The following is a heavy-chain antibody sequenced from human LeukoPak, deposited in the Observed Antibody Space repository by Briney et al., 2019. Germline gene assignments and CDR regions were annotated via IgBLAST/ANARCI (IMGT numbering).Heavy chain of an antibody. CDR3: TRGSLSGSSRDY. Sequence: GASVRVSCKASGYTFTGYDINWVRQVTGQGREWMGWMNPNSGDAGYAQKFQGRVTMTRNTSIDTAYMDLSGLRSEDTAVYYCTRGSLSGSSRDYWGQGTLVTVSS. V-gene: IGHV1-8*01. CDR2: MNPNSGDA. D-gene: IGHD1-26*01. CDR1: GYTFTGYD. J-gene: IGHJ4*02.